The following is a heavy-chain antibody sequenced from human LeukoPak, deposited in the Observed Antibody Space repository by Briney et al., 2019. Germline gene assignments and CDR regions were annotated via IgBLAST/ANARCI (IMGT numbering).Heavy chain of an antibody. CDR3: VRGVNAASYFDY. CDR2: IDDDGSSS. J-gene: IGHJ4*02. CDR1: EFTFNRYW. V-gene: IGHV3-74*01. D-gene: IGHD5-18*01. Sequence: GGSLRLSCAASEFTFNRYWMHWVRQAPGKGLVWVSRIDDDGSSSTYADSVRGRFTISRDNAKNTLYLQMNSLRAEDTAVYYCVRGVNAASYFDYWGQGILVTVSS.